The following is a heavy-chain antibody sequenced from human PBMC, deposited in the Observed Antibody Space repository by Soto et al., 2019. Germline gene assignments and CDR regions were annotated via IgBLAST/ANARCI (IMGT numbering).Heavy chain of an antibody. V-gene: IGHV3-23*01. CDR3: AKEPYSGYEHGFDY. CDR2: ISGSGGTT. Sequence: EVQLLESGGGLVQPGGSLRLSCAASGFTFTSYAMSWVRQAPGKRQEWVAAISGSGGTTYYADSVKGRCTISRDNSKNTLYLQMNRLRAEDTAVYYCAKEPYSGYEHGFDYWGQGSLVTVSS. CDR1: GFTFTSYA. J-gene: IGHJ4*02. D-gene: IGHD5-12*01.